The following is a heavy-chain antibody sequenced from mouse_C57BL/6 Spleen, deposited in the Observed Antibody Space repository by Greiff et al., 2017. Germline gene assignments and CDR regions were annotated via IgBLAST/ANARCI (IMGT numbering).Heavy chain of an antibody. V-gene: IGHV1-82*01. J-gene: IGHJ4*01. CDR3: ARTQIYYDYWMDY. Sequence: VQLQQSGPELVKPGASVKISCKASGYAFSSSWMNWVKQRPGKGLEWIGRIYPGDGDTNYNGKFKGKATLTADKSSSTAYMQLSSLTSEDSAVYFCARTQIYYDYWMDYWGQGTSVTVSS. CDR2: IYPGDGDT. D-gene: IGHD2-4*01. CDR1: GYAFSSSW.